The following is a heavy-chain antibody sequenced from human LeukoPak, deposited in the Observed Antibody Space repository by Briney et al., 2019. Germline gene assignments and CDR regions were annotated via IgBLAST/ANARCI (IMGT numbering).Heavy chain of an antibody. Sequence: GGSLRLSCAASGFTFGSYGVNWVRQAPGKGLEWISYISYSSSTIYYADSVKGRFTTSRDNAKNSLYLRMDSLRAEDTALYYCAKDMDIVGATSRGDAFDIWGQGTMVTVSS. CDR1: GFTFGSYG. CDR2: ISYSSSTI. V-gene: IGHV3-48*01. D-gene: IGHD1-26*01. J-gene: IGHJ3*02. CDR3: AKDMDIVGATSRGDAFDI.